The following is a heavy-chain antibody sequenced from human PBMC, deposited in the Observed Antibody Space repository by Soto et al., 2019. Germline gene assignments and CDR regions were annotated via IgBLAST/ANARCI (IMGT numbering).Heavy chain of an antibody. CDR1: GYTFTDYY. J-gene: IGHJ6*03. Sequence: QVQLVQSGAEVKKPGASVKVSCKASGYTFTDYYIHWVRQAPGQGLEWMGWINPKRGGRKYAQKFQGWVTVTRDTSISTAYMELSRLRSDDTAVYYCAREQGYCSSTSCYGAPYYYYYYMDVWGQGTTVTVSS. CDR2: INPKRGGR. D-gene: IGHD2-2*01. V-gene: IGHV1-2*04. CDR3: AREQGYCSSTSCYGAPYYYYYYMDV.